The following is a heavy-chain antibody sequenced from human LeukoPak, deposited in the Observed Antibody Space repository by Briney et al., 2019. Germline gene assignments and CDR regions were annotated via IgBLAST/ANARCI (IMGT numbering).Heavy chain of an antibody. V-gene: IGHV3-64*01. J-gene: IGHJ6*02. CDR2: ISRNGGST. CDR1: GFTFSSYA. Sequence: GGSLILSCAASGFTFSSYAMHWVRQAPGKGLEYVSAISRNGGSTYYANSVKGRFTISRDNSKNTLYLQMGSLRAEDMAVYYCARECYYYGMDVWGQGTTVTVSS. CDR3: ARECYYYGMDV.